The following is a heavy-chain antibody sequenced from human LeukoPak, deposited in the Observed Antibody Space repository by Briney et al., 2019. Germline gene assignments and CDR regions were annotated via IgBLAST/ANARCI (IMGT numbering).Heavy chain of an antibody. J-gene: IGHJ6*03. D-gene: IGHD3-3*01. CDR1: GYTVCRNH. CDR3: TRQSDSYYYLDV. CDR2: LNSGGDT. Sequence: GGSQTLSCTVSGYTVCRNHVIWPRRSRGGALEWVSILNSGGDTYYADSVKGRFTISKDDFKSTRYLQMSSLSAEDTAVYYCTRQSDSYYYLDVWGKGTTVTVSS. V-gene: IGHV3-53*05.